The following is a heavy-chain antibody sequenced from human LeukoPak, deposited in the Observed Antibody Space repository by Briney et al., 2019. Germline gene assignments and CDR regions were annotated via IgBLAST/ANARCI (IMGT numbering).Heavy chain of an antibody. J-gene: IGHJ3*01. CDR3: ARRVRGVVIFSRAQGSFDL. V-gene: IGHV1-8*01. CDR1: GYTFTNYD. CDR2: MHPSNGVT. D-gene: IGHD3-10*01. Sequence: ASVKVSCKASGYTFTNYDINWVRQATGQGLEWMGWMHPSNGVTGYAQKFQGRVTMTRNTSTTTAYMELSSLRSDDTAVYYCARRVRGVVIFSRAQGSFDLWGQGTLVTVSS.